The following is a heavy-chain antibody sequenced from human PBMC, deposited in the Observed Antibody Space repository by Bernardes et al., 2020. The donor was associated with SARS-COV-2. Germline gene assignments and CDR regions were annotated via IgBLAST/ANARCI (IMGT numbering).Heavy chain of an antibody. Sequence: LSLSCAAAGFTFSSYAMHWVRQAPGKGLEWVAVISYDGSNKYYADSVKGRFTISRDNSKNTLYLQMNSLRAEDTAVYYCARDRRITMIVVVKDWYFDLWGRGTLVTVSS. CDR2: ISYDGSNK. CDR1: GFTFSSYA. V-gene: IGHV3-30-3*01. J-gene: IGHJ2*01. D-gene: IGHD3-22*01. CDR3: ARDRRITMIVVVKDWYFDL.